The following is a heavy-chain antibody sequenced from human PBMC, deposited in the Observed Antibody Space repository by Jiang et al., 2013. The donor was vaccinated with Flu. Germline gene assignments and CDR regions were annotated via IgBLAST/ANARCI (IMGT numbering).Heavy chain of an antibody. V-gene: IGHV3-48*03. CDR3: ARGGRPGYSSSPINY. J-gene: IGHJ4*02. CDR2: ISGGGKTT. Sequence: VQLVESGGGLVQPGGSLRLSCVTSGFTFRGSDMTWVRQAPGEGLEWISYISGGGKTTYYADSVRGRFTISRDNAQNSLYLQLNSLRREDTAVYFCARGGRPGYSSSPINYWGQGTLVTVSS. CDR1: GFTFRGSD. D-gene: IGHD6-13*01.